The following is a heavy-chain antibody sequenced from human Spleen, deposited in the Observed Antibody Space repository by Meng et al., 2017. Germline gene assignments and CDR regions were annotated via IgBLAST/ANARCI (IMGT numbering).Heavy chain of an antibody. CDR1: GYTFTTYG. CDR3: ARSTRGYGMDV. CDR2: ISAYNGNT. V-gene: IGHV1-18*01. J-gene: IGHJ6*02. D-gene: IGHD2/OR15-2a*01. Sequence: ASVKVSCKASGYTFTTYGIGWVRQAPGQGLEWMGWISAYNGNTNYAQKFQGRVTITADESTSTAYMELSSLRSEDTAVYYCARSTRGYGMDVWGQGTTVTVSS.